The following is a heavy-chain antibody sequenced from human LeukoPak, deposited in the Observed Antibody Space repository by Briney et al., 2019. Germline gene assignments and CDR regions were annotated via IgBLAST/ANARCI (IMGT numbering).Heavy chain of an antibody. Sequence: GGSLRLSCAASEFTFSSYTMNWVRQAPGKGLEWASSISGSSSTIYYADSVKGRFTISRDNAKNSLYLQMNSLRAEDTAVYYCASSGLDVWGKGTTVTVSS. J-gene: IGHJ6*04. CDR3: ASSGLDV. CDR2: ISGSSSTI. CDR1: EFTFSSYT. V-gene: IGHV3-48*01. D-gene: IGHD3-10*01.